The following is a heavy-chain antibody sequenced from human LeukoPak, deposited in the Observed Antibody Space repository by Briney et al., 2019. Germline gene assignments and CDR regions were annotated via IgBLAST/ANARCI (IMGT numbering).Heavy chain of an antibody. CDR1: GFTFSNYE. D-gene: IGHD2-21*02. V-gene: IGHV3-48*03. Sequence: GGSLRLSCAASGFTFSNYEMNWIRQAPGRGLEWISYISSGGRGIYYADSVKGRFTISRDNAKDSLSLQMDSLRAEDTAVYYCARVGDCGGCYSPLVDYWGQGTVVTVSS. CDR3: ARVGDCGGCYSPLVDY. J-gene: IGHJ4*02. CDR2: ISSGGRGI.